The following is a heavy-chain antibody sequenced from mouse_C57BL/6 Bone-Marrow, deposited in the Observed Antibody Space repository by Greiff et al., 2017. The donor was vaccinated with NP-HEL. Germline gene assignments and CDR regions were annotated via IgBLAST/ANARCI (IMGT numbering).Heavy chain of an antibody. CDR2: ISYAGSN. CDR3: AREGYCGSSSWYFDV. D-gene: IGHD1-1*01. V-gene: IGHV3-6*01. Sequence: EVKVEESGPGLVKPSQSLSLTCSVTGYSFTSGYYWNWIRQFPGNKLEWMGYISYAGSNNYNPSLKNRTSITRDTSTNQSFLKLNSVTTEDSATCCCAREGYCGSSSWYFDVWGTGTTVTVSS. CDR1: GYSFTSGYY. J-gene: IGHJ1*03.